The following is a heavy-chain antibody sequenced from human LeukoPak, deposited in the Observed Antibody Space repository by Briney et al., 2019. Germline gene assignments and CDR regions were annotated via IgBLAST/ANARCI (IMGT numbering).Heavy chain of an antibody. V-gene: IGHV3-NL1*01. CDR2: IYSGGST. J-gene: IGHJ5*02. D-gene: IGHD6-13*01. CDR1: GFTFSRSG. Sequence: GSLRLSCAASGFTFSRSGMHWVRQAPGKGLEWASVIYSGGSTYYADSVKGRFTISRDNSKNTSYLQMNSLRAEDTAVYYCARSSSWYNWFDPWGQGTLVTVSS. CDR3: ARSSSWYNWFDP.